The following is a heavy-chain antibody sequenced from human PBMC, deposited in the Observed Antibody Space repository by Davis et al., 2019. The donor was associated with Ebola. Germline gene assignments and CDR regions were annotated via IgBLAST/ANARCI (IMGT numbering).Heavy chain of an antibody. V-gene: IGHV3-49*04. J-gene: IGHJ4*02. CDR2: IRSKAYGGTT. CDR3: TSGSPDY. D-gene: IGHD1-26*01. Sequence: GESLKISCTASGFTFGDYAMSWVRQAPGKGLEWVGFIRSKAYGGTTEYAASVKGRFTISRDDSKSIAYLQMNSLKTEDTAVYYCTSGSPDYWGQGTLVTVSS. CDR1: GFTFGDYA.